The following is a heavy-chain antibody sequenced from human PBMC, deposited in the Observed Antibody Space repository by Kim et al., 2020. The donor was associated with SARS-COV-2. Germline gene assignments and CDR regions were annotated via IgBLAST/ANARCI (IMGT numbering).Heavy chain of an antibody. CDR3: ARRGPEKLRLSVIDV. CDR1: GYSFTNHW. Sequence: GESLKISCKGSGYSFTNHWIAWVRQMPGKGLEWMGIIFPGDSDTKYNPSFKGQVTMSADNSINTAYLEWSSLEASDTAIYYCARRGPEKLRLSVIDVWGQGATVTVSS. V-gene: IGHV5-51*01. CDR2: IFPGDSDT. J-gene: IGHJ6*02. D-gene: IGHD6-25*01.